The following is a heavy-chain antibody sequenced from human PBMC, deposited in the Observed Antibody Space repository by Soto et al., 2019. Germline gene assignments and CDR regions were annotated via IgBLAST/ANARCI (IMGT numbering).Heavy chain of an antibody. J-gene: IGHJ4*02. CDR1: GFTFSLSA. CDR2: ISGGGGST. CDR3: TGCDY. Sequence: EVQLLESGGGFVQPGESLRLSCAASGFTFSLSAMSWVRQAPGRGLEWVSSISGGGGSTEYADSVXXXXXXXXXXXXXXXXXXXXXXXXXXTAVXFXTGCDYXGQGXXVTV. V-gene: IGHV3-23*01.